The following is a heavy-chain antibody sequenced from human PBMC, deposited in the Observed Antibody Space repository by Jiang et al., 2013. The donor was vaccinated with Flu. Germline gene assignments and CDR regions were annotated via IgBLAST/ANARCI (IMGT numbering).Heavy chain of an antibody. CDR1: GDSVSSNSAA. CDR3: ARSVPNPLPIYSSGPYDY. D-gene: IGHD6-19*01. CDR2: TYYRSKWYN. V-gene: IGHV6-1*01. J-gene: IGHJ4*02. Sequence: SLTCAISGDSVSSNSAAWNWIRQSPSRGLEWLGRTYYRSKWYNDYAVSVKSRITINPDTSKNQFSLQLNSVTPEDTAVYYCARSVPNPLPIYSSGPYDYWGQGTLVTVSS.